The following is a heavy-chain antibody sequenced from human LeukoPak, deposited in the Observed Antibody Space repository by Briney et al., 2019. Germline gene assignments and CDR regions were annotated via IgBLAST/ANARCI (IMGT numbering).Heavy chain of an antibody. V-gene: IGHV4-34*01. Sequence: SETLSFTCAVYGGSFSGYYWSWIRQPPGKGLEWIGEINHSGSTNYNPSLKSRVTISVDTSKNQFSLKLSSVTAADTAVYYCARGMYSSSWYSFDYWGQGTLVTVSS. CDR1: GGSFSGYY. D-gene: IGHD6-13*01. J-gene: IGHJ4*02. CDR3: ARGMYSSSWYSFDY. CDR2: INHSGST.